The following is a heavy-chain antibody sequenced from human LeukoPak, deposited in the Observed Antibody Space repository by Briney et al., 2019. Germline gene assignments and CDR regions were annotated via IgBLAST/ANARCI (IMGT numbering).Heavy chain of an antibody. J-gene: IGHJ4*02. CDR1: GGSFSGYY. Sequence: PSETLSLTCAVYGGSFSGYYWSWIRQPPGKGLEWIGEINHSGSTNYNPSLKSRVTISVDTSKNQFSLKLSSVTAADTAVYYCARRVRLERRTARPIDYWGQGTLVTVSS. V-gene: IGHV4-34*01. CDR3: ARRVRLERRTARPIDY. D-gene: IGHD1-1*01. CDR2: INHSGST.